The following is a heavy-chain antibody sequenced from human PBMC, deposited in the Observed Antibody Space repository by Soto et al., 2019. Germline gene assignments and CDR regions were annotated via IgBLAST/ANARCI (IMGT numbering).Heavy chain of an antibody. V-gene: IGHV1-24*01. CDR1: GYTLTELS. CDR3: ATEINHRPYSSGPSGGAFDI. CDR2: FDPEDGEK. D-gene: IGHD6-19*01. Sequence: AAVQVSCKVSGYTLTELSMHWVRQAPGKVREGMGGFDPEDGEKIYAQKFQGRVTMTEDTSTDTAYMELSSLRSEDTAVYYCATEINHRPYSSGPSGGAFDIWGQGTMVTVSS. J-gene: IGHJ3*02.